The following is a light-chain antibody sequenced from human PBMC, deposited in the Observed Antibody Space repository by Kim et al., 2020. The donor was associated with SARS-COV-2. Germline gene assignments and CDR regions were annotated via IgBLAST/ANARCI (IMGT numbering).Light chain of an antibody. Sequence: TPGERASLSCRASQSVSSSYLAWYQQKPGQAPRLLIYGASSRATGIPDRFSGSGSGTDFTLTISRLEPEDFAVYYCQQYGSSPLTFGQGTRLEIK. CDR2: GAS. J-gene: IGKJ5*01. CDR3: QQYGSSPLT. V-gene: IGKV3-20*01. CDR1: QSVSSSY.